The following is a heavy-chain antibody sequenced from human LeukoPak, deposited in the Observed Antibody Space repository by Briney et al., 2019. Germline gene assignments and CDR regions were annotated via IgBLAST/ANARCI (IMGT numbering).Heavy chain of an antibody. V-gene: IGHV3-23*01. D-gene: IGHD3-10*01. CDR3: AKGGGSYGSGSYYYFDY. J-gene: IGHJ4*02. CDR1: GFTFSSYA. CDR2: ISGSGGST. Sequence: GGSLRLSCAASGFTFSSYAMSRVRQAPGKGLEWVSAISGSGGSTYYADSVKGRFTISRDNSKNTLYLQMNSLRAEDTAVYYCAKGGGSYGSGSYYYFDYWGQGTLVTVSS.